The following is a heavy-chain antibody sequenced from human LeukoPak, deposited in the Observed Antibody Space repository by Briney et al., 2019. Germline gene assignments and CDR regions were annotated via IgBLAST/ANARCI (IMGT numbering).Heavy chain of an antibody. D-gene: IGHD2-21*02. CDR1: GFTFSSYW. J-gene: IGHJ4*02. CDR2: IKQGGSEK. CDR3: ARVAAVTAKNGEFDY. V-gene: IGHV3-7*01. Sequence: GGSLRLSCAASGFTFSSYWMSWVRQAPGKGLEWVANIKQGGSEKYYVDSVKGRFTISRDNAKNSLYLQMNSLRAEDTAVYYCARVAAVTAKNGEFDYWGQGTLVTVSS.